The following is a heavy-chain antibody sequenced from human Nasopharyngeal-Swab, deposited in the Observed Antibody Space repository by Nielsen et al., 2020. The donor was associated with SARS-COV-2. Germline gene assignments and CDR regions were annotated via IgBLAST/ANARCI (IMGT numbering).Heavy chain of an antibody. CDR3: AKGRVPVADV. CDR1: GFTFSRYW. V-gene: IGHV3-74*01. CDR2: IDTDGSTT. D-gene: IGHD6-19*01. Sequence: GGSLRLSCAASGFTFSRYWMHWVRQVPGKGLVWVSRIDTDGSTTDHADSVKGRFTISRDNAKNTLYLQMNSLRAEDTAVYYCAKGRVPVADVWGQGTLVTVSS. J-gene: IGHJ4*02.